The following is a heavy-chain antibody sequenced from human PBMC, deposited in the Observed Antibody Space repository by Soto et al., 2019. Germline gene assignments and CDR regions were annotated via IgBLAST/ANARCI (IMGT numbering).Heavy chain of an antibody. Sequence: SETLSLTCTVSGGSISSSSYYWGWIRQPPGKGLEWIGSIYYSGSTYYNPSLKSRVTISVDTSKNQFSLKLSSVTAADTAVYYCARHFHPHDCTTGVCYENWFDPWGQGTLVTVSS. CDR2: IYYSGST. CDR3: ARHFHPHDCTTGVCYENWFDP. J-gene: IGHJ5*02. D-gene: IGHD2-8*01. V-gene: IGHV4-39*01. CDR1: GGSISSSSYY.